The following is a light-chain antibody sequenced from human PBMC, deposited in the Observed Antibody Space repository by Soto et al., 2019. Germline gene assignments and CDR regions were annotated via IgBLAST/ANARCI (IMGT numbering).Light chain of an antibody. J-gene: IGKJ4*01. V-gene: IGKV1-9*01. CDR3: QQLNSYPHT. CDR1: QGLSSY. Sequence: IQLTQSPSPLSASVGDRVTITCRARQGLSSYLNWYQQKPGKAPKLLIYGTSTLQTGVPSRFSGSGSGTDFTLTISSLQPEDFATYYCQQLNSYPHTFGGGTKVEIK. CDR2: GTS.